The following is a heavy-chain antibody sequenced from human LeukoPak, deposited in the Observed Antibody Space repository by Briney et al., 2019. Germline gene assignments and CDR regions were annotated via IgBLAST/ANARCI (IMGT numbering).Heavy chain of an antibody. CDR1: GLTFSSYW. CDR3: ASFSGSYVVDY. Sequence: PGGSLRLSCAASGLTFSSYWMNWVRQAPGKGLEWVSYISSSTYTNQADSVKGRFTISRDHAKNSMYLQMNSLRAEDTAVYYCASFSGSYVVDYWGQGTLVTVSS. V-gene: IGHV3-11*03. J-gene: IGHJ4*02. CDR2: ISSSTYT. D-gene: IGHD1-26*01.